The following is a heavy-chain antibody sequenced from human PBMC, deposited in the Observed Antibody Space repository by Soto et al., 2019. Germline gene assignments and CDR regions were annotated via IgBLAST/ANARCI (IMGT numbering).Heavy chain of an antibody. CDR1: GYRFTSYW. J-gene: IGHJ6*02. Sequence: GESLKISCKGSGYRFTSYWIAWVRQMPGKGLEWIGIIYPGASDTRFSASFQGQLSISAYRSVTTAYLQWISLKASDSSIYYCARLCMAPAGIPYHYYYMSFCGRVTTGAFSS. V-gene: IGHV5-51*01. D-gene: IGHD1-1*01. CDR3: ARLCMAPAGIPYHYYYMSF. CDR2: IYPGASDT.